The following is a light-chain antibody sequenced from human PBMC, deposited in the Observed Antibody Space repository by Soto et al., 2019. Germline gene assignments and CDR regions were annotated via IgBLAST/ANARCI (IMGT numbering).Light chain of an antibody. Sequence: QSALTQPASVSGSPGQSITISCTGTSSDVGTYDYVSWYQQHPGKAPKLMIYEVGNRPSGVSGRFSGSRSGNTASLTISGLQAEDEADYYCISYTSGSALYIFGTGTKVTV. J-gene: IGLJ1*01. CDR2: EVG. V-gene: IGLV2-14*01. CDR1: SSDVGTYDY. CDR3: ISYTSGSALYI.